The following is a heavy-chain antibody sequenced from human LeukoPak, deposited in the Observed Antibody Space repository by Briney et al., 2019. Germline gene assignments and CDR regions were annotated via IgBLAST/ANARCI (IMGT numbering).Heavy chain of an antibody. V-gene: IGHV4-34*01. J-gene: IGHJ5*02. CDR3: ARGYDSSGYPFDP. CDR2: INHSEST. Sequence: PSETLSLTCAVYGGSFSGYYWSWIRQPPGKGLEWIGEINHSESTNYNPSLKSRVTISVDTSKNQFSLKLSSVTAADTAVYYCARGYDSSGYPFDPWGQGTLVTVSS. D-gene: IGHD3-22*01. CDR1: GGSFSGYY.